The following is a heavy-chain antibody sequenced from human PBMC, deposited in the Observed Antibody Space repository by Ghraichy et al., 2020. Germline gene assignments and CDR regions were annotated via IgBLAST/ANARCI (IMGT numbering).Heavy chain of an antibody. J-gene: IGHJ4*02. Sequence: GGSLRLSCAASGFTFSSYAMDWVRQAPGKGLEWVSAISASGGGTYYADSVKGRFTVSRDNSKNTLYLQMNSLRAEDTAIYYCVKDNTPGERTPPAADYWGQGTLVTVSS. CDR2: ISASGGGT. V-gene: IGHV3-23*01. CDR1: GFTFSSYA. CDR3: VKDNTPGERTPPAADY. D-gene: IGHD2-15*01.